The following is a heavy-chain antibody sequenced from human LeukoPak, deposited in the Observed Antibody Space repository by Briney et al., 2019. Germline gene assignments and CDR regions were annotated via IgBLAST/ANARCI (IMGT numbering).Heavy chain of an antibody. CDR2: INSNSGTI. CDR3: ASTYDYGEDYYYYGMDV. CDR1: GFTFSDYA. J-gene: IGHJ6*02. V-gene: IGHV3-48*01. D-gene: IGHD4-17*01. Sequence: TGGSLRLSCAASGFTFSDYAMNWVRQAPGKGLEWLSFINSNSGTIYYADSVKGRFTISRDNSKNTLYLQMNSLRAEDTAVYYCASTYDYGEDYYYYGMDVWGQGTTVTVSS.